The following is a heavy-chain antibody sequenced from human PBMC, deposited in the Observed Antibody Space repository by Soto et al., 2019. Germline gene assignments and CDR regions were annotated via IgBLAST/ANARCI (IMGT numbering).Heavy chain of an antibody. Sequence: SETLSLACAVYGGSFSGYYRSWIRQPPGKGLEWIGEINHSGSTNYNPSLKSRVTISVDTSKNQFSLNLSSVTAAETGVYYCARCHRVVPAARYYYYYYMDVWGKGTTVSGSS. CDR3: ARCHRVVPAARYYYYYYMDV. CDR2: INHSGST. V-gene: IGHV4-34*01. CDR1: GGSFSGYY. J-gene: IGHJ6*03. D-gene: IGHD2-2*01.